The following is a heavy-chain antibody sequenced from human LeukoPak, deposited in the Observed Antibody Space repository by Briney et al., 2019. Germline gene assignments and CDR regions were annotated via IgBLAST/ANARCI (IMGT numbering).Heavy chain of an antibody. J-gene: IGHJ4*02. V-gene: IGHV1-2*02. Sequence: ASMKVSCKASGHTFTGYYMHWVRQAPGQGLEWMGWINPNSGGTNYAQKFQGRVTMTRDTSISTAYMELSRLRSDDTAVYYCARAIVVVVAATLGFDYWGQGTLVTVSS. CDR1: GHTFTGYY. CDR2: INPNSGGT. D-gene: IGHD2-15*01. CDR3: ARAIVVVVAATLGFDY.